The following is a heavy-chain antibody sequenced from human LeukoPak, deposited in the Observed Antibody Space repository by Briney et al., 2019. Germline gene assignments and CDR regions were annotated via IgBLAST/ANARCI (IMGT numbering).Heavy chain of an antibody. D-gene: IGHD2-2*01. CDR1: GYTFTSYG. V-gene: IGHV1-18*01. Sequence: ASVKVSCKASGYTFTSYGISWVRQAPGQGLEWRGWISAYNGNTNYAQKLQGRVTMTTDTSTSTAYMELRSLRSDDTAVYYCARDSAVVVVPAALDWGQGTLVTVSS. CDR2: ISAYNGNT. J-gene: IGHJ4*02. CDR3: ARDSAVVVVPAALD.